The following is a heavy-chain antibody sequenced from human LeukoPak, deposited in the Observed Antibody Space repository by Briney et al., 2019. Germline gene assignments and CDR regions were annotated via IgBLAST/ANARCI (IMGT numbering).Heavy chain of an antibody. J-gene: IGHJ6*02. Sequence: SETLSLTCTVSGGSISSYYWSWVRHPPGKGLEWIGYIYYSGSTNYNTSLKRRVTISVDTSKNQFSLKLSSVTAADTAVYYCARHLAAAGYYYYYGMDVWGQGTTVTVSS. V-gene: IGHV4-59*08. CDR2: IYYSGST. CDR3: ARHLAAAGYYYYYGMDV. CDR1: GGSISSYY. D-gene: IGHD6-13*01.